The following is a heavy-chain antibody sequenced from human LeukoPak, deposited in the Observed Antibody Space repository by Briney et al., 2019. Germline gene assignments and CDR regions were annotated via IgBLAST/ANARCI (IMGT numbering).Heavy chain of an antibody. CDR2: IYYSGST. CDR1: DWSISTGYY. CDR3: ASRLRFLEWLNAFDI. D-gene: IGHD3-3*01. J-gene: IGHJ3*02. V-gene: IGHV4-39*01. Sequence: SETLSLTCTVSDWSISTGYYWGWIRQPPGKGLEWIGSIYYSGSTYYNPSLKSRVTISVDTSKNQFSLKLSSVTAADTAVYYCASRLRFLEWLNAFDIWGQGTMVTVSS.